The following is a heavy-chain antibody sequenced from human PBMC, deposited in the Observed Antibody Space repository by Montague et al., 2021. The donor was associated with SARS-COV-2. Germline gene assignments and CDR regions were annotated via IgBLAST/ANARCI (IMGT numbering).Heavy chain of an antibody. CDR1: GFSLSTSGVG. CDR2: IYWNDDK. CDR3: ALTRVSYDILTGYYHRDAFDI. V-gene: IGHV2-5*01. J-gene: IGHJ3*02. D-gene: IGHD3-9*01. Sequence: KPTQTLTLTRTFSGFSLSTSGVGVGWIRQPPGKALEWLALIYWNDDKRYSPSLKSRLTITKDTSKNQVVLTMTNMDPVDTATYYCALTRVSYDILTGYYHRDAFDIWGQGTMVTVSS.